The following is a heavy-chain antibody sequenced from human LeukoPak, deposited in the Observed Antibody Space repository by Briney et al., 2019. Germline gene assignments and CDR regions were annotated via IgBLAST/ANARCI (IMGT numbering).Heavy chain of an antibody. CDR3: ARDTANWGSRDFDY. CDR1: GFTFSSYS. CDR2: ISSSSSYI. D-gene: IGHD7-27*01. J-gene: IGHJ4*02. Sequence: PGGSLRLSCAASGFTFSSYSMNWVRQAPGKGLEWVSSISSSSSYIYYADSVKGRFTISRDNAKNSLYLQMNSLRAEDTAVYYCARDTANWGSRDFDYWGQGTLVTVSS. V-gene: IGHV3-21*01.